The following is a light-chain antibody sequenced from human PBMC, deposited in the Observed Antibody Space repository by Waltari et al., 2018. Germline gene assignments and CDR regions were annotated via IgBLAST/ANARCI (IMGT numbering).Light chain of an antibody. Sequence: AIQMTQSPSSLSSSVGDRVTITCRASQDIGHDLGWYQQKPGKAPKLLIYAASSLQSGVPSRFSGAGSGTSFTLTISSLQPEDFAVYYCQQYSDWPPLTFGGGTKVEIK. J-gene: IGKJ4*01. CDR2: AAS. CDR1: QDIGHD. V-gene: IGKV1-6*01. CDR3: QQYSDWPPLT.